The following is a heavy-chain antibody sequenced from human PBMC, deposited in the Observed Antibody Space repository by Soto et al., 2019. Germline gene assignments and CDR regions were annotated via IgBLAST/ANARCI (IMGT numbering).Heavy chain of an antibody. CDR2: ISSSSSYI. D-gene: IGHD5-18*01. CDR1: GFTFSSYS. J-gene: IGHJ3*02. Sequence: GGSLRLSCAASGFTFSSYSMNWVRQAPGKGLEWVSSISSSSSYIYYADSVKGRFTISRDNAKNSLYLQMNSLRAEDTAVYYCTRHRGYSYDDAFDIWGQGTMATVSS. CDR3: TRHRGYSYDDAFDI. V-gene: IGHV3-21*04.